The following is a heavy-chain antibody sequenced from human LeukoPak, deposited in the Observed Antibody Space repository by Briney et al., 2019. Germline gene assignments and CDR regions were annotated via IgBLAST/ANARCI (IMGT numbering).Heavy chain of an antibody. Sequence: GESLKISCKGSGYSFTSYWIGWVRQMPGKGLEWMGIIYPGDSDTRYSPTFQGQVTISADKSISTAYLQWSSLKASDTAMYYCARIYGSGSYYLDAFDIWGQGTTVTVSS. CDR1: GYSFTSYW. D-gene: IGHD3-10*01. CDR3: ARIYGSGSYYLDAFDI. J-gene: IGHJ3*02. V-gene: IGHV5-51*01. CDR2: IYPGDSDT.